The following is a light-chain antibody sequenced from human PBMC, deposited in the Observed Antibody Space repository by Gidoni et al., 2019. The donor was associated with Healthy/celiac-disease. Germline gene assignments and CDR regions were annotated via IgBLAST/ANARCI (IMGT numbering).Light chain of an antibody. V-gene: IGKV3D-20*01. Sequence: VLTQSPATLSLSPGERATLSCGASQSLSSSYLAWYQQKPGLAPRLLIYDASSRATGIPDRFSGSGSGTDFTLTISRLEPEDFAVYYCQQYGSSPTTFGGGTKVEIK. CDR1: QSLSSSY. CDR2: DAS. CDR3: QQYGSSPTT. J-gene: IGKJ4*01.